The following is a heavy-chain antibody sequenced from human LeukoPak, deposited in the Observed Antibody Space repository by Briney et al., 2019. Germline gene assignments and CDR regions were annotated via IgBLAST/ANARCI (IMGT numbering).Heavy chain of an antibody. D-gene: IGHD3-22*01. V-gene: IGHV4-59*08. CDR3: ARMMDYYDRDGYPPPAAADY. CDR1: GGSISSYY. J-gene: IGHJ4*02. Sequence: PSETLSLTCTVSGGSISSYYWGWIRQPPGKGLEWIGSIYHSGITYYNPSLKSRVTISVDTSKNQFSLKVSSLTAADTAVYYCARMMDYYDRDGYPPPAAADYWGQGTLVTVSS. CDR2: IYHSGIT.